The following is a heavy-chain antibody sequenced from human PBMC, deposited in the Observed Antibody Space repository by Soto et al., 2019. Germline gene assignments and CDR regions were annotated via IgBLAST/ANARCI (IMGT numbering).Heavy chain of an antibody. CDR1: GGSISSGGYY. CDR2: IYYSGSA. CDR3: ARVAYSSSSGSYYFDY. J-gene: IGHJ4*02. Sequence: SETLSLTCTVSGGSISSGGYYWTWIRQHPGKGLEWIGYIYYSGSADYNPSLKSRVGMSVETSTNQFSLILRSVTAADTAVYYCARVAYSSSSGSYYFDYWGQGTLVTVSS. V-gene: IGHV4-31*03. D-gene: IGHD6-6*01.